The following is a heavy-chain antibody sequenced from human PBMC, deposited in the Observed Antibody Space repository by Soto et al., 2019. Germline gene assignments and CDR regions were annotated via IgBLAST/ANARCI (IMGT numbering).Heavy chain of an antibody. Sequence: GGSLRLSCAASGFTFSSYTMSWVRQAPGKGLEWVSTISGSGSSTYSADSVKGRFTISRDNSKNTLYLQMNSLRVEGTAIYYCAKAWGIDYWGQGTLVTVSS. V-gene: IGHV3-23*01. CDR3: AKAWGIDY. CDR2: ISGSGSST. CDR1: GFTFSSYT. D-gene: IGHD7-27*01. J-gene: IGHJ4*02.